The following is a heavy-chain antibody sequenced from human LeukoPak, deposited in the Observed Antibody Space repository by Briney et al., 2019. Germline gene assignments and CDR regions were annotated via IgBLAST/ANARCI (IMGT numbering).Heavy chain of an antibody. Sequence: TGGSLRLSCAASGFTFSTYWMHWVRQTPGKGLVWVSHINSDGSHTYYADSVKGRFTISRDNAKNTLYLQMNSLRDDDTAVYFCARDYIWAYDYWGQGTLVTVSS. J-gene: IGHJ4*02. CDR2: INSDGSHT. CDR3: ARDYIWAYDY. V-gene: IGHV3-74*01. CDR1: GFTFSTYW. D-gene: IGHD3-10*01.